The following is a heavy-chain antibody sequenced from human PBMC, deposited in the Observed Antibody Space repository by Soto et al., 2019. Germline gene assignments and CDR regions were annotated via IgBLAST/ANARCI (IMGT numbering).Heavy chain of an antibody. D-gene: IGHD6-19*01. CDR1: GYTFTGYY. J-gene: IGHJ3*02. Sequence: ASVKVSCKASGYTFTGYYMHWVRQAPGQGLEWMGWINPNSGGTNYAQKFQGWVTMTRDTSISTAYMELSRLRSDDTAVYYCARGEGGSGWYDAFDIWGQGTMVTVSS. CDR2: INPNSGGT. V-gene: IGHV1-2*04. CDR3: ARGEGGSGWYDAFDI.